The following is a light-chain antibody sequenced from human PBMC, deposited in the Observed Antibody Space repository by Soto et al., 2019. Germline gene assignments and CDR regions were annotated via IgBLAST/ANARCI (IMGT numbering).Light chain of an antibody. CDR3: QECDNWPLIT. CDR2: GAP. V-gene: IGKV3-15*01. Sequence: EIVLTQSPATLSVSPGERATLSCRASQSINRNLASYQQQPGQAPRLHTYGAPIRGNGIPARFSASGSGTAFTLTINSLQSEDFALYYCQECDNWPLITFGQGTRLEIK. CDR1: QSINRN. J-gene: IGKJ5*01.